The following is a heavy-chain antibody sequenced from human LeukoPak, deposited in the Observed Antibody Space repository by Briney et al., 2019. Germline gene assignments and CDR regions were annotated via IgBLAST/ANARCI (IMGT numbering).Heavy chain of an antibody. Sequence: SQTLSLTCTVSGGSISSGDYYWGWIRQPPGKGLEWIGSIYYSGSTYYNPSLKSRVTISVDTSKNQFSLKLSSVTAADTAVYYCARHGSSWYYFDYWGQGTLVTVSS. CDR3: ARHGSSWYYFDY. J-gene: IGHJ4*02. D-gene: IGHD6-13*01. CDR1: GGSISSGDYY. V-gene: IGHV4-39*01. CDR2: IYYSGST.